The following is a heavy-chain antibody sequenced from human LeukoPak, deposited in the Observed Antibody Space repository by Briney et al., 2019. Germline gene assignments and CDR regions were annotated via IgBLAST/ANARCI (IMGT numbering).Heavy chain of an antibody. V-gene: IGHV3-33*01. J-gene: IGHJ4*02. Sequence: PGGSLRLSCAASGFTFSSYGMHWVRQAPGKGLEWVAVIWYDGSNKYYADSVKGQFTISRDNSKNTLYLQMSSLRAEDTAVYYCARDRSVWGSYRHFDYWGQGTLVTVSS. CDR1: GFTFSSYG. CDR3: ARDRSVWGSYRHFDY. CDR2: IWYDGSNK. D-gene: IGHD3-16*02.